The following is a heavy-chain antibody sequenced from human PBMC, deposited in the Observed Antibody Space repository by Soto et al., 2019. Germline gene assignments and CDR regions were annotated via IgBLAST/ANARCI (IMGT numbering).Heavy chain of an antibody. V-gene: IGHV3-21*06. CDR3: ATIGDHDGFDV. CDR1: GFTFIGYN. D-gene: IGHD4-17*01. CDR2: ISTSSIEI. Sequence: EVQLVESGGGLVMPEESLRLSCAASGFTFIGYNMKWVRQAPGKGLEWVASISTSSIEIFYSDLARGRFTIFRDNARNSLYLQRNSLRAEDTAVYYCATIGDHDGFDVWGQGTTVTVSS. J-gene: IGHJ3*01.